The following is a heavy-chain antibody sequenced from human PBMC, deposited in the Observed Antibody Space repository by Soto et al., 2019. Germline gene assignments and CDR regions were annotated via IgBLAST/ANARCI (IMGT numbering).Heavy chain of an antibody. CDR3: AKDIEGTSSYYMDV. D-gene: IGHD1-1*01. Sequence: EVQLVESGGGLVQPGRSLRLSCAASGFTFDDYAMHWVRQAPGKGLEWVSGISWNSGSIGYVDSVKGRFTISRDNAKNSLYLQMNSLRAEDTALYYCAKDIEGTSSYYMDVWGKGTTVTVSS. J-gene: IGHJ6*03. CDR2: ISWNSGSI. CDR1: GFTFDDYA. V-gene: IGHV3-9*01.